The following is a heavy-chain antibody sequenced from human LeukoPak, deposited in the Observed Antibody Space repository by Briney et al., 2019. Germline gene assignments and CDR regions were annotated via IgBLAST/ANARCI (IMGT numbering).Heavy chain of an antibody. Sequence: SVKVSCKASGGTFSSYAISWVRQATGQGLEWMGGIIPIFGTANYAQKFQGRVTITADKSTSTAYMELSSLRSEDTAVYYCARDPPVVDTAMVSEDYWGQGTLVTVSS. CDR1: GGTFSSYA. CDR2: IIPIFGTA. CDR3: ARDPPVVDTAMVSEDY. V-gene: IGHV1-69*06. D-gene: IGHD5-18*01. J-gene: IGHJ4*02.